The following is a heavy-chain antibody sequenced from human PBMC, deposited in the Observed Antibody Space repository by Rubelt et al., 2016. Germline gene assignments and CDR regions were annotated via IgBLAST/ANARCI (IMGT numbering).Heavy chain of an antibody. CDR3: ARQGVMEYASRGGNWCDP. J-gene: IGHJ5*02. CDR2: IYYSGST. CDR1: GGSISSSSYY. Sequence: QLQLQESGPGLVKPSETLSLTCTVSGGSISSSSYYWGWIRQPTGKGLEWIGSIYYSGSTYYNPSLKSRVTISVDKSKNQLSLKLSSGTAADTAVYYCARQGVMEYASRGGNWCDPWGQGNLGTVSS. V-gene: IGHV4-39*01. D-gene: IGHD2-8*01.